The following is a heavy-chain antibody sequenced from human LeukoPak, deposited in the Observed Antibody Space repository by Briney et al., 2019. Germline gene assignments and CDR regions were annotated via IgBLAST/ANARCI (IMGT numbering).Heavy chain of an antibody. CDR3: ARGHTVTTGPFDY. CDR1: GFTFSSYG. D-gene: IGHD4-17*01. CDR2: IWYDGSNK. V-gene: IGHV3-33*01. J-gene: IGHJ4*02. Sequence: PGRSLRLSCAASGFTFSSYGMHWVRQAPVKGLEWVAVIWYDGSNKYYADSVKGRFTISRDNSKNTLYLQMNSLRAEDTAVYYCARGHTVTTGPFDYWGQGTLVTVSS.